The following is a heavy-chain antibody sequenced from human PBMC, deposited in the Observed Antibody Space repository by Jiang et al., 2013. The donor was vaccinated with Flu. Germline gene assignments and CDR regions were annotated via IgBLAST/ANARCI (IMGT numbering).Heavy chain of an antibody. Sequence: GAEVKKPGASVKVSCKASGYTFTSYGISWVRQAPGQGLEWMGWISAYNGNTNYAQKLQGRVTMTTDTSTSTAYMELRSLRSDDTAVYYCATVSESGGYGGNLVLYYFDYWGQGTLVTVSS. D-gene: IGHD4-23*01. CDR2: ISAYNGNT. CDR3: ATVSESGGYGGNLVLYYFDY. CDR1: GYTFTSYG. J-gene: IGHJ4*02. V-gene: IGHV1-18*01.